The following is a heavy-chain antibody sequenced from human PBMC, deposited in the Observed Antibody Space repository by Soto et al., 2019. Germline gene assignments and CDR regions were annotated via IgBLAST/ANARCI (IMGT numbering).Heavy chain of an antibody. CDR1: GYTFTRYD. Sequence: ASVKVSCKASGYTFTRYDINWVRQATGQGLEGMGWMNPNTGNTDYAQKFQGRLTMTRNTSTSTAYMELTSLRSEDTAVYYCARGLSPILPASHVVYAMDSWGKGTTATVS. CDR2: MNPNTGNT. J-gene: IGHJ6*03. CDR3: ARGLSPILPASHVVYAMDS. D-gene: IGHD2-15*01. V-gene: IGHV1-8*01.